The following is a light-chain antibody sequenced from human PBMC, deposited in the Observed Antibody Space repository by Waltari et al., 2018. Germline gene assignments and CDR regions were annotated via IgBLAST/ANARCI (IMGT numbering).Light chain of an antibody. Sequence: QSALTQPASVSGSPGQSITISCTGTHRDVGGYHSVSWYQQHPGNAPTLMIFDVSKRPSGVSNPFSGSKSGSTASLTISGLQAEDEADFYCNSYTSSSTWLFGGGTNLTVL. V-gene: IGLV2-14*01. CDR1: HRDVGGYHS. CDR3: NSYTSSSTWL. CDR2: DVS. J-gene: IGLJ3*02.